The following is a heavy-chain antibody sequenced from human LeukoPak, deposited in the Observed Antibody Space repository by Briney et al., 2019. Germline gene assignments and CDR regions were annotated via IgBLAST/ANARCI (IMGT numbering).Heavy chain of an antibody. CDR3: ARDASLSAAAGTLDY. D-gene: IGHD6-13*01. CDR1: GFTFSSYS. CDR2: ISSSSSYI. Sequence: GGSLRLSCAASGFTFSSYSMNWVRQAPGKGLEWVSSISSSSSYIYYADSVKGRFTISRDNAKNSLYLQMNSLRAEDTAMYYCARDASLSAAAGTLDYWGQGTLVTVSS. J-gene: IGHJ4*02. V-gene: IGHV3-21*01.